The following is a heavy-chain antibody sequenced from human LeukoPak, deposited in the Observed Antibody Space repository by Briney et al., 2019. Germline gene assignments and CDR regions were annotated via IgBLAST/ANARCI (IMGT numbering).Heavy chain of an antibody. D-gene: IGHD3-10*01. CDR2: IGIAGDT. Sequence: GGSLRLSCAASGFTFSSYDMHWVRQTTGRGLEWVSGIGIAGDTHYHGSVKGRFTISRDNGKKSLHLQMNSLRAGDTAVYYCARAPQRSGGFDPWGQGTLVSVSS. CDR3: ARAPQRSGGFDP. J-gene: IGHJ5*02. V-gene: IGHV3-13*04. CDR1: GFTFSSYD.